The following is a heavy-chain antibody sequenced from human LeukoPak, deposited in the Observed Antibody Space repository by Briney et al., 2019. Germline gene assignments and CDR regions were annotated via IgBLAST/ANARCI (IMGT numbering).Heavy chain of an antibody. V-gene: IGHV3-7*01. J-gene: IGHJ4*02. Sequence: GGSLRLSCAASGFTFGSYYMSWVRQAPGKGLEWVANIKQDGSEKSYVDSVKGRFTISRDNARNSLYLQMSSLRAEDTALYYCARHSYYDFWRGALGYWGQGTLVTVSS. CDR1: GFTFGSYY. D-gene: IGHD3-3*01. CDR3: ARHSYYDFWRGALGY. CDR2: IKQDGSEK.